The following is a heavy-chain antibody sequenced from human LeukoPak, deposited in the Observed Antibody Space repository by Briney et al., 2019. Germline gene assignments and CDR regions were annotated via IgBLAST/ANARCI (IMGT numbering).Heavy chain of an antibody. V-gene: IGHV1-18*01. CDR3: ARDEGSSGWYWKNWFDH. Sequence: ASVKVSCKASGYTFTSYGISWVRQAPGQGLEWMGWISAYNGNTNYAQKLQGRVTMTTDTSTSTAYMELRSLRSDDTAVYYCARDEGSSGWYWKNWFDHWGQGTLVTVSS. J-gene: IGHJ5*02. CDR1: GYTFTSYG. CDR2: ISAYNGNT. D-gene: IGHD6-19*01.